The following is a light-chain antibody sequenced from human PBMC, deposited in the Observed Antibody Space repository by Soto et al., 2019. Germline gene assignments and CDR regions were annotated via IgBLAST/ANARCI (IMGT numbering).Light chain of an antibody. CDR2: EVS. CDR1: SSDVGGYNY. V-gene: IGLV2-14*01. CDR3: SSYTSSTHVV. J-gene: IGLJ2*01. Sequence: HSALTQPASVSGSPGQSITISCTGTSSDVGGYNYVSWYQQHPGKAPKLMIYEVSNRPSGVSNRFSGFKSGNTASLTISGLQAEDEADYYCSSYTSSTHVVFGGGTKLTVL.